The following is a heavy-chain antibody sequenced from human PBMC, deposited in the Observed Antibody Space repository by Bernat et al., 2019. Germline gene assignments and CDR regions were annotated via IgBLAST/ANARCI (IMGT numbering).Heavy chain of an antibody. Sequence: QVQLVESGGGVVQPGRSLRLSCAASGFTFSSYAMHWVRQAPGKGLEWVAVISYDGSNKYYADSVKGRFTISRDNSKNTLYLQMNSLRAEDTAVYYCARGVIPSNAFGYWGQGTLVTVSS. CDR2: ISYDGSNK. J-gene: IGHJ4*02. CDR3: ARGVIPSNAFGY. D-gene: IGHD3-16*02. V-gene: IGHV3-30-3*01. CDR1: GFTFSSYA.